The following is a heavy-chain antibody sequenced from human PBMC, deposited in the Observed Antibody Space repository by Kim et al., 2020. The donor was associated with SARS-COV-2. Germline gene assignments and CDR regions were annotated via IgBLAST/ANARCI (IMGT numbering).Heavy chain of an antibody. V-gene: IGHV3-30*18. CDR2: ISYDGSNK. J-gene: IGHJ4*02. D-gene: IGHD1-26*01. Sequence: GGSLRLSCAASGFTFSSYGMHWVRQAPGKGLEWVAVISYDGSNKYYADSVKGRFTISRDNSKNTLYLQMNSLRAEDTAVYYCAKDQRADGGYAAYWGQGTLVTVSS. CDR1: GFTFSSYG. CDR3: AKDQRADGGYAAY.